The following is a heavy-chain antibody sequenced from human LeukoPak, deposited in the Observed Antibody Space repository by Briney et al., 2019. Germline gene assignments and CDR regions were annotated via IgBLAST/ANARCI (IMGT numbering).Heavy chain of an antibody. CDR1: GGSISRDSYY. D-gene: IGHD3-22*01. V-gene: IGHV4-39*01. CDR2: IHHSGTT. CDR3: ATLQSSGRPPRGGDS. J-gene: IGHJ4*02. Sequence: PSETLSLTCTVSGGSISRDSYYWAWIRQPPGKGLEWIGSIHHSGTTHYNPSLQSRVTISVDTSKAQFSLKLSSVNAADTAVYYCATLQSSGRPPRGGDSWGQGTLVTVSS.